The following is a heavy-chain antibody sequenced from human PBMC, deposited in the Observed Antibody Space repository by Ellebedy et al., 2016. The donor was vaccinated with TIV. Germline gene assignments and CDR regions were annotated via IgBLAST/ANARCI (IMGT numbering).Heavy chain of an antibody. CDR2: MNPNSGNT. CDR1: GYTFTSYD. D-gene: IGHD3-10*01. CDR3: ARGVDGSGSYYYYGMDV. J-gene: IGHJ6*02. Sequence: AASVQVSCKASGYTFTSYDINWVRQATGQGLEWMGWMNPNSGNTGYAQKFQGRVTLTRNTSISTAYMELSSLRSEDTAVYYCARGVDGSGSYYYYGMDVWGQGTRVTVSS. V-gene: IGHV1-8*01.